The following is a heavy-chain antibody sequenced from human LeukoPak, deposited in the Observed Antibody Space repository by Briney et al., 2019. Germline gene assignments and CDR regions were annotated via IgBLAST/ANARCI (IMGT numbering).Heavy chain of an antibody. V-gene: IGHV3-23*01. D-gene: IGHD6-13*01. CDR1: GFTFSNAW. CDR2: ISGSGGST. J-gene: IGHJ4*02. CDR3: AQIAAALYFDY. Sequence: GGSLRLSCAASGFTFSNAWMSWVRQAPGKGLEWVSAISGSGGSTYYADSVKGRFTISRDNSKNTLYLQMNSLRAEDTAVYYCAQIAAALYFDYWGQGTLVTVSS.